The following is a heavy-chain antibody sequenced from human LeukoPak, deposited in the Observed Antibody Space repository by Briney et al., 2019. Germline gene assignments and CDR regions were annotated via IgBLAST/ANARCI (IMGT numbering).Heavy chain of an antibody. J-gene: IGHJ4*02. D-gene: IGHD3-3*01. CDR1: GGSINSYY. V-gene: IGHV4-59*01. CDR2: MYNSGST. CDR3: ARLPPSESAALDY. Sequence: SETLSLTCTVSGGSINSYYWSWIRQPPGKGLEWIGHMYNSGSTNYNPSLKSRVTISVDTSKNQFSLKLSSVTAADTAVYYCARLPPSESAALDYWGQGTLVTVSS.